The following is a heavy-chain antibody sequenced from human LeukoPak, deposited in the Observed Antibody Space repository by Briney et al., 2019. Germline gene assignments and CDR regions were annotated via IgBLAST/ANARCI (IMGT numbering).Heavy chain of an antibody. CDR2: INSDGSST. Sequence: GGSLRLPCAASGFTFRSYWMHWVRQAPGKGLVWVSRINSDGSSTNYADSVKGRFIISRDNAENTLYLQMNSLRAEDTAVYYCAKEGLDYVFFQHWGQGTLVTVSS. D-gene: IGHD4-17*01. J-gene: IGHJ1*01. CDR1: GFTFRSYW. CDR3: AKEGLDYVFFQH. V-gene: IGHV3-74*01.